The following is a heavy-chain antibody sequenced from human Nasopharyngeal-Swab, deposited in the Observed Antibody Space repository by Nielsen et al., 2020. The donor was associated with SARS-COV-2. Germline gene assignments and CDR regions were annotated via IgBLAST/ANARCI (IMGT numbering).Heavy chain of an antibody. CDR1: GYTFTSYG. CDR2: ISAYNGNT. V-gene: IGHV1-18*01. CDR3: ARAKGGWYFDRCFDY. Sequence: ASVKVSCKASGYTFTSYGISWVRQAPGQGLEWMGWISAYNGNTNYAQKLQGRVTMTTDTSTSTVYMELSSLRSEDTAVYYCARAKGGWYFDRCFDYWGQGTLVTVSS. J-gene: IGHJ4*02. D-gene: IGHD6-19*01.